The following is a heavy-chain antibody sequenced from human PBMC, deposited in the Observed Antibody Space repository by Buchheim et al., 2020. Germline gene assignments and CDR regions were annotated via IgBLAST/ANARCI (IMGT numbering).Heavy chain of an antibody. J-gene: IGHJ4*02. CDR1: GGSISSSSYY. CDR2: IYYSGST. Sequence: QRQLQESGPGLVKPSETLSLTCTVSGGSISSSSYYWGWIRQPPGKGLEWIGSIYYSGSTYYNPSLKSRVTISVDTSKNQFSLKLSSVTAADTAVYYCARDSVYDSSGYPHPYFDYWGQGTL. V-gene: IGHV4-39*07. CDR3: ARDSVYDSSGYPHPYFDY. D-gene: IGHD3-22*01.